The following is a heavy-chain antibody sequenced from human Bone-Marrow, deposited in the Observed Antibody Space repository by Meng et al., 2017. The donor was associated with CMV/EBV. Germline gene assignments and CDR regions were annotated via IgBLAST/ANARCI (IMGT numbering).Heavy chain of an antibody. CDR2: INPNSGGT. CDR3: ARDLLYCSSTCCRPFDY. V-gene: IGHV1-2*02. D-gene: IGHD2-2*01. Sequence: ASVKVSCKASGYTFTGYYMHWVRQAPGQGLEWMGWINPNSGGTNYAQKFQGRVTMTRDTSISTAYMELSRLRSDDTAVYYCARDLLYCSSTCCRPFDYWGQGTLVTVSS. CDR1: GYTFTGYY. J-gene: IGHJ4*02.